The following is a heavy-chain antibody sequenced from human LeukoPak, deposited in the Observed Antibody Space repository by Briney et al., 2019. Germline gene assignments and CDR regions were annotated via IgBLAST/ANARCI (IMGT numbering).Heavy chain of an antibody. V-gene: IGHV1-69*13. CDR2: IIPIFGTA. J-gene: IGHJ3*02. D-gene: IGHD3-22*01. Sequence: GASVKVSCKASGGTFSSYAISWVRQAPGQGLEWMGGIIPIFGTANYAQKFQGRVTITADESTSTAYMELSSLRSEDTAVYYCTFDSSGHFGSPTSNDAFDIWGQGTMVTVSS. CDR1: GGTFSSYA. CDR3: TFDSSGHFGSPTSNDAFDI.